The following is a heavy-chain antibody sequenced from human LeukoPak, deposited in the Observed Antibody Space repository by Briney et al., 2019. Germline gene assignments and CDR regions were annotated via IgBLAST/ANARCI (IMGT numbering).Heavy chain of an antibody. J-gene: IGHJ4*02. D-gene: IGHD3-22*01. CDR3: ARDSFTYYYDSSGDY. CDR1: GFTFSSYG. V-gene: IGHV3-7*01. Sequence: GGSLRLSCAASGFTFSSYGMHWVRQAPGKGLEWVANIKQDGSEKYYVDSVKGRFTISRDNAKNSLYLQMNSLRAEDTAVYYCARDSFTYYYDSSGDYWGQGTLVTVSS. CDR2: IKQDGSEK.